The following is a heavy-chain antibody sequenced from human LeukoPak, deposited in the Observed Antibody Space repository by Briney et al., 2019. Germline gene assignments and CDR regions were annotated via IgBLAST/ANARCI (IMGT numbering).Heavy chain of an antibody. CDR2: INPNSCGT. CDR3: ARDVTTVTSFDYYYYYMDV. J-gene: IGHJ6*03. Sequence: ASVKVSCKASGYTFTGYYMHWVRQAPGQGLEWMGWINPNSCGTNYAQKFQGRVTMTRDTSISTAYMELSRLRSDDTAVYYCARDVTTVTSFDYYYYYMDVWGKGTTVTISS. V-gene: IGHV1-2*02. CDR1: GYTFTGYY. D-gene: IGHD4-17*01.